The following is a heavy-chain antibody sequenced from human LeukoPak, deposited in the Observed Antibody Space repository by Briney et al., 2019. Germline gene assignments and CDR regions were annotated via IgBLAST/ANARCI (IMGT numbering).Heavy chain of an antibody. V-gene: IGHV3-15*01. J-gene: IGHJ4*02. CDR2: IKSKTDGGTT. CDR1: GFTFSNAW. CDR3: TTDGGGRRCSSTSCYGDY. D-gene: IGHD2-2*01. Sequence: GGSLRLSCAASGFTFSNAWMSWGRQAPGKGLEWVGRIKSKTDGGTTDYAAPVKGRFTISRDDSKNTLYLQMNSLKTEDTAVYYCTTDGGGRRCSSTSCYGDYWGQGTLVTVSS.